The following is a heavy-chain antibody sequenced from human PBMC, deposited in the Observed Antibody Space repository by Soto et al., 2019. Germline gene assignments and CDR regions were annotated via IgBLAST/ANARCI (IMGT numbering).Heavy chain of an antibody. CDR3: ARSGGLYYGSGSYPPHFDY. CDR2: INPNSGGT. D-gene: IGHD3-10*01. Sequence: QVQLVQSGAEVKKPGASVKVSCKASGYTFTGYYMHWVRQAPGQGLEWMGWINPNSGGTNYAQKLQGWVTITRDTSISTAYMGRSRLRSDDTAVYYCARSGGLYYGSGSYPPHFDYWGQGTLVTVSS. J-gene: IGHJ4*02. CDR1: GYTFTGYY. V-gene: IGHV1-2*04.